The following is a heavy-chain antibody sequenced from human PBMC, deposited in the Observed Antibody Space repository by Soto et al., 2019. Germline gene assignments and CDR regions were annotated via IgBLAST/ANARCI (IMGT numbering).Heavy chain of an antibody. CDR1: GGSISSYY. Sequence: SETLSLTCTVSGGSISSYYWSWIRQPPGKGLEWLGYVYYNGTTYYNPSLKSRVSISVDTSKNQFSLKLSSVSAADTAVYFCVREPRLLIWFGELQDWGRGTLVTVSS. D-gene: IGHD3-10*01. V-gene: IGHV4-59*06. J-gene: IGHJ1*01. CDR3: VREPRLLIWFGELQD. CDR2: VYYNGTT.